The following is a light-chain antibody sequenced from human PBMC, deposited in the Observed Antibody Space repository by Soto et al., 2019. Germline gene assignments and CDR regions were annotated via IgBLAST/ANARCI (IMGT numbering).Light chain of an antibody. CDR1: QTISSW. CDR2: KAS. Sequence: DIQMTQSPSTLSGSVGNMFTITCRASQTISSWLAWYQKKPGKAPKLLIYKASTLKSGVPSRLRGSGYGTELTITISSLQNDDFETYYCQHYNSYSEALGQGTQVDIK. V-gene: IGKV1-5*03. J-gene: IGKJ1*01. CDR3: QHYNSYSEA.